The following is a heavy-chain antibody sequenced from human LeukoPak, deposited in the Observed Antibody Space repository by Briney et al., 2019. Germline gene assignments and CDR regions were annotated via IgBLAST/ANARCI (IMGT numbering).Heavy chain of an antibody. J-gene: IGHJ4*02. D-gene: IGHD2-15*01. CDR2: FGATGNT. V-gene: IGHV3-23*01. CDR3: ATFRQSGGVDY. CDR1: GFTFSGYA. Sequence: GGSLRLSCAASGFTFSGYAMIWVRQAPGEGLEWVSTFGATGNTFYADSVKGRFTISRDNSKNTLFLQMSSLGAEDTAVYHCATFRQSGGVDYWGQGTLVTVSS.